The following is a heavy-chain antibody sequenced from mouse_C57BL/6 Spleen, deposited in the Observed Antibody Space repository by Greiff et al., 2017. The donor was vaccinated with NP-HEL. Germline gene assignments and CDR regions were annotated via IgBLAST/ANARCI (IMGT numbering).Heavy chain of an antibody. D-gene: IGHD4-1*01. CDR1: GFNIKNTY. CDR3: AKNWDVPFAY. J-gene: IGHJ3*01. V-gene: IGHV14-3*01. CDR2: IAPANGIT. Sequence: LQQSVAELVRPGASVKLSCTASGFNIKNTYMHWVKQRPEQGLEWIGRIAPANGITKDAPKFQGKATITADTSSNTAYLQISSLTSEDPAIYYCAKNWDVPFAYWGQGTLVTVSA.